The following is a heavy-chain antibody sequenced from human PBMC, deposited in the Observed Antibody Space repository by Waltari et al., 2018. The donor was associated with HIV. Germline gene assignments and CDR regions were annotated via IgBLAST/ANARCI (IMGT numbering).Heavy chain of an antibody. J-gene: IGHJ5*02. CDR1: GFTFSSYS. D-gene: IGHD3-22*01. CDR2: ISSSSSYT. V-gene: IGHV3-21*01. Sequence: EVQLVESGGGLVKPGGSLRLSCAASGFTFSSYSMNWVRQAPGKGLGWVSSISSSSSYTYYADSVKGRFTISRDNAKNSLYLQMNSLRAEDTAVYYCARAPGYYPSRFDPWGQGTLVTVSS. CDR3: ARAPGYYPSRFDP.